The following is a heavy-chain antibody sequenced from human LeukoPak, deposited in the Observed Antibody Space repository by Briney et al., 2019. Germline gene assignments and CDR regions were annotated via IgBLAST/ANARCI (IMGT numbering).Heavy chain of an antibody. CDR1: GGSISWYY. Sequence: SETLSLTCTVSGGSISWYYWSWIRQPPGKGLEWMGFVYYSGSNNYNPSLKSRVTISVDTSKNQFSLKLNSVTAADTAVYYCAREGTSGDFDYWGQGTLVTVSS. CDR3: AREGTSGDFDY. J-gene: IGHJ4*02. V-gene: IGHV4-59*01. D-gene: IGHD2-2*01. CDR2: VYYSGSN.